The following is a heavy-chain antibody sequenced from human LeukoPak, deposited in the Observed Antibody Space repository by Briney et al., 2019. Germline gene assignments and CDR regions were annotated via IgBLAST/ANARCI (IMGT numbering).Heavy chain of an antibody. CDR3: ASDWWYSIDN. CDR1: GFTFSNTW. V-gene: IGHV3-74*01. Sequence: QTGGSLRLSCTASGFTFSNTWMNWVRQAPGKGLVWVSRIRSDGSDAIYADSVKGRFTISRDNVENTLYLQMNSLRAEDTAVYYCASDWWYSIDNWGQGTLVTVSS. J-gene: IGHJ4*02. CDR2: IRSDGSDA. D-gene: IGHD6-13*01.